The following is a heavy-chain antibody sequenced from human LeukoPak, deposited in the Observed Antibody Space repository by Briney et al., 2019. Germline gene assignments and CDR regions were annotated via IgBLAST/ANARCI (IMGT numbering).Heavy chain of an antibody. D-gene: IGHD3/OR15-3a*01. J-gene: IGHJ4*02. CDR2: IYYSGST. CDR1: GGSISSYY. Sequence: SEALSLTCTVSGGSISSYYWSWIRQPPGKGLEWIGYIYYSGSTNYNPSLKSRVTISVDTSKNQFSLKLSSVTAADTAVYYCARDSRTGGGADYWGQGTLVTVFS. V-gene: IGHV4-59*12. CDR3: ARDSRTGGGADY.